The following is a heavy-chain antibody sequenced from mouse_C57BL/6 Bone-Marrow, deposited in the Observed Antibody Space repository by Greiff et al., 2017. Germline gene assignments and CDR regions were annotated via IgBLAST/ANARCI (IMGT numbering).Heavy chain of an antibody. J-gene: IGHJ2*01. CDR2: IYPRSGNT. Sequence: VKLMESGAELARPGASVKLSCKASGYTFTSYGISWVKQRTGQGLEWIGEIYPRSGNTYYNEKFKGKATLTADKSSSTAYMELRSLTSEDSAVYFCARGRITTVVANFDYWGQGTTLTVSS. CDR1: GYTFTSYG. CDR3: ARGRITTVVANFDY. V-gene: IGHV1-81*01. D-gene: IGHD1-1*01.